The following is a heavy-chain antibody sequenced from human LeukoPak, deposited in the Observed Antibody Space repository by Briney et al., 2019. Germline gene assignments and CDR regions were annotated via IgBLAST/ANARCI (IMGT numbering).Heavy chain of an antibody. CDR1: GYTFSSYW. Sequence: TGGSLRLSCAASGYTFSSYWVHWVRQAPGKGLVWVSRIDTDGSITSYADSVKGRFTISRDNAKNTLYLQMNSLRAEDTAAFYCAREIPGARNAFDLWGQGTVVTVSS. J-gene: IGHJ3*01. CDR3: AREIPGARNAFDL. CDR2: IDTDGSIT. D-gene: IGHD2-2*01. V-gene: IGHV3-74*01.